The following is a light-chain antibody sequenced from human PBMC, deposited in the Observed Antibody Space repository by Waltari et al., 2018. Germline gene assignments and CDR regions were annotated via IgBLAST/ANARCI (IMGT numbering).Light chain of an antibody. V-gene: IGKV1-39*01. J-gene: IGKJ3*01. Sequence: DIQMTQSPPSLSASVGDRLTITCRASQSISSYLKWYQQKPGKAPKLLIYAAASMQSRVPSRFSGSGSGTDFTLTISSLQPDDFATYYCQQYNSYHIFTFGPGTKVEI. CDR1: QSISSY. CDR2: AAA. CDR3: QQYNSYHIFT.